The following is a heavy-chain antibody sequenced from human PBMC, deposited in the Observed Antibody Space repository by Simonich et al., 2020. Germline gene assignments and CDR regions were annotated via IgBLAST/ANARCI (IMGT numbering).Heavy chain of an antibody. D-gene: IGHD4-4*01. CDR2: INREGVST. CDR1: GFPFSSYW. CDR3: ARDYSNYDAFDI. Sequence: EVQLVESGGGLVQPGGSLRLSCAASGFPFSSYWMHWVRQAPGKGRVGVSLINREGVSTSDADSVKGRFTISRDNAKNTLYLQMNSLRAEDTAVYYCARDYSNYDAFDIWGQGTMVTVSS. V-gene: IGHV3-74*01. J-gene: IGHJ3*02.